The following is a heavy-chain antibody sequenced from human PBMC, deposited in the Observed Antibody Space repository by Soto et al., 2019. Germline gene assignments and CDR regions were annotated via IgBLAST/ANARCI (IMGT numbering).Heavy chain of an antibody. V-gene: IGHV4-31*02. CDR3: ARDKGGAALKGSGTEV. CDR1: GGSICSRDYY. D-gene: IGHD3-10*01. Sequence: QVQVQESGPGLVKPSQTLSLKCSVSGGSICSRDYYWRWLRQHPEKGLEWIGSIYYNGNTDYNPSLQGRPTMSLDTSMNELSLKLTSVTAADTAVYYCARDKGGAALKGSGTEVWGQGTTVTVS. J-gene: IGHJ6*02. CDR2: IYYNGNT.